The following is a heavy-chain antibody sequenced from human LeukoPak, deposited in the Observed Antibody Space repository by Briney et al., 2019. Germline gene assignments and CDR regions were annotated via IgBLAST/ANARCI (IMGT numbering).Heavy chain of an antibody. CDR2: ISAYNGNT. V-gene: IGHV1-18*01. D-gene: IGHD3-3*01. J-gene: IGHJ3*02. Sequence: GASVKVSCKASGYTFTSYGISWVRQAPGHGLEWMGWISAYNGNTNYAQKLQGRVTMTTDTSTSTAYMELRSLRSDDTAVYYCARCDYDFWSGYSGNAFDIWGQGTMVTVSS. CDR1: GYTFTSYG. CDR3: ARCDYDFWSGYSGNAFDI.